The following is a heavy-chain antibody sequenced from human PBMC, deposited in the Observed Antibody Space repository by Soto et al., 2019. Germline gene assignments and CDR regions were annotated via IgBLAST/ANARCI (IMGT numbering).Heavy chain of an antibody. Sequence: PSETLSLTCTVSGGSISSYYWSWIRQPPGKGLEWIGYIYYSGSTNYNPSLKSRVTISVDTSKNQFSLKLSSVTAADTAVYYCARGADCSSTSCYPRYYYYYGMDVWGQGTTVTVSS. CDR3: ARGADCSSTSCYPRYYYYYGMDV. V-gene: IGHV4-59*01. CDR2: IYYSGST. CDR1: GGSISSYY. J-gene: IGHJ6*02. D-gene: IGHD2-2*01.